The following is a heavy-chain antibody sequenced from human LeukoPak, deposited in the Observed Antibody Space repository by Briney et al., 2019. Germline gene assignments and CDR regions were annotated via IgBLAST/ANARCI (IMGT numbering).Heavy chain of an antibody. CDR1: GGSISSSSYY. CDR3: ARADSGYSYGYYYYYYMDV. Sequence: SETLSLTCTVSGGSISSSSYYWGWIRQPPGKGLEWIGSIYYSGSTYYNPSLKSRVTISVDTSKNQFSLKLSSATAADTAVYYCARADSGYSYGYYYYYYMDVWGKGTTVTVS. D-gene: IGHD5-18*01. CDR2: IYYSGST. V-gene: IGHV4-39*07. J-gene: IGHJ6*03.